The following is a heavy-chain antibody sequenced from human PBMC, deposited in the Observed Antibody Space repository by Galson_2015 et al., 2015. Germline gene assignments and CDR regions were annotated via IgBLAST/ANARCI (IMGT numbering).Heavy chain of an antibody. CDR1: GYSFSRYW. CDR2: IYPGDSDA. J-gene: IGHJ5*02. V-gene: IGHV5-51*01. CDR3: AKNPATTGALDP. Sequence: QSGAAVKKPGESLKISFGGSGYSFSRYWVGCVRQMPGKGLVGMGIIYPGDSDARYSPSFQGQVTMSADKSISTAYLQCSSLKASATAMYYCAKNPATTGALDPWGQGTLVTVSS. D-gene: IGHD1-1*01.